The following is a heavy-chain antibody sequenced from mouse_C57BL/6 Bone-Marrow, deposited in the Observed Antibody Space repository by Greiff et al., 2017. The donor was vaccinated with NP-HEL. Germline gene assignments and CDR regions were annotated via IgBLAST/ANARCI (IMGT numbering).Heavy chain of an antibody. CDR2: ISYDGSN. J-gene: IGHJ3*01. D-gene: IGHD2-10*02. V-gene: IGHV3-6*01. CDR3: ARGGYGNSWFAY. Sequence: EVQLVESGPGLVKPSQSLSLTCSVTGYSITSGYYWNWIRQFPGNKLEWMGYISYDGSNNYNPSLKNRISITRDTSKNQFFLKLNSVTTEDTATYYCARGGYGNSWFAYWGQGTLVTVSA. CDR1: GYSITSGYY.